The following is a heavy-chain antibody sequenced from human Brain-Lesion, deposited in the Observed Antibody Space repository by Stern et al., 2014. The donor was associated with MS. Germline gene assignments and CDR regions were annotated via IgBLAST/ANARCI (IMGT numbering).Heavy chain of an antibody. CDR1: GGSISSGGYY. CDR2: IFNSGST. Sequence: QVQLVESGPGLVKPSQTLSLSCTVSGGSISSGGYYWSWIRQPPGKGLEWIGRIFNSGSTRYNPSLKSRVTISIDTSKNQFSLRLNSMTAADTAVYYCARGRVVPGFQYYATDVWGQGTTVIVSS. D-gene: IGHD2-2*01. V-gene: IGHV4-61*02. J-gene: IGHJ6*02. CDR3: ARGRVVPGFQYYATDV.